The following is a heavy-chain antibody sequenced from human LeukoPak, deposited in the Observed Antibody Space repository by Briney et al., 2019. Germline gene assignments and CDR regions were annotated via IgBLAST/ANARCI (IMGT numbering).Heavy chain of an antibody. CDR3: AKLVPS. D-gene: IGHD6-13*01. V-gene: IGHV3-74*01. CDR1: GNYW. CDR2: INSDGSWT. J-gene: IGHJ5*02. Sequence: GGSLRLSCAASGNYWMHWVRQAPGKGLLWVSHINSDGSWTSYADSVKGRFTISKDNSKNTLSLQMNSLRAEDTAVYYCAKLVPSWGQGTPVTVSS.